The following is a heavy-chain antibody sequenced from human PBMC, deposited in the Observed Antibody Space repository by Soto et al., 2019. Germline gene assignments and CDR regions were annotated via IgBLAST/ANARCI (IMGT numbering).Heavy chain of an antibody. D-gene: IGHD3-10*01. CDR1: GFTFSSYG. Sequence: QVQLVESGGGVVQPGRSLRLSCAASGFTFSSYGMHWVRQAPGKGLEWVAVIWYDGSNKYYADSVKGRFTISRDNSKNTLYLQMNSLRAEDTAVYYCAREVAYYGSGRGWFDPWGQGTLVTVSS. V-gene: IGHV3-33*01. CDR3: AREVAYYGSGRGWFDP. CDR2: IWYDGSNK. J-gene: IGHJ5*02.